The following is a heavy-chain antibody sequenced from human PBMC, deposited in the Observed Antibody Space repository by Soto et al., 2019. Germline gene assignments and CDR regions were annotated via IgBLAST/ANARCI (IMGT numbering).Heavy chain of an antibody. Sequence: ASETLSLTCTVSGGSISSYYWSWIRQPPGKGLEWIGYIYYSGSTNYNPSLKSRVTISVDTSKNQFSLKLSSVTAADTAVYYCARGSPYGDYYYYGMDVWGQGTTVTVSS. CDR3: ARGSPYGDYYYYGMDV. J-gene: IGHJ6*02. CDR2: IYYSGST. D-gene: IGHD4-17*01. V-gene: IGHV4-59*01. CDR1: GGSISSYY.